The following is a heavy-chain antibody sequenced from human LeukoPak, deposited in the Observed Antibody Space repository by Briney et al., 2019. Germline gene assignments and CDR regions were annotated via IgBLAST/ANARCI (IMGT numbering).Heavy chain of an antibody. CDR3: ARAGGSYYVDY. CDR2: IRSSSSTI. V-gene: IGHV3-48*01. Sequence: PGGSLILSCAASGFTFSSYSVNWVRQAPGKGLEWVSYIRSSSSTIYYASSVKGRFTISRDNAKNSLYLQMNSLRAEDTAVYYCARAGGSYYVDYWGQGTLVTVSS. D-gene: IGHD1-26*01. J-gene: IGHJ4*02. CDR1: GFTFSSYS.